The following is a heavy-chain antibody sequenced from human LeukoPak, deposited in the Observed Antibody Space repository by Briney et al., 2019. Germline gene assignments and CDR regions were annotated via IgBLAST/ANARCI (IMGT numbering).Heavy chain of an antibody. J-gene: IGHJ3*02. CDR3: ARGAGDDAFDI. D-gene: IGHD3-10*01. CDR2: IYSGGGT. Sequence: GGSLRLSCAASGFSFRSYAMTWVRQAPGKGLEWVSVIYSGGGTYYADSVKGRFTISRDNSKNTLYLQMNSLRAEDTAVYYCARGAGDDAFDIWGQGTMVTVSS. V-gene: IGHV3-66*01. CDR1: GFSFRSYA.